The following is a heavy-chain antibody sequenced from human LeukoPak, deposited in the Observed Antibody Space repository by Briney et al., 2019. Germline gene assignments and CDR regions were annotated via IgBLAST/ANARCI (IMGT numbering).Heavy chain of an antibody. CDR1: GYSFTSYD. Sequence: ASVKVSCKASGYSFTSYDINWVRQATGQGLEWMGWMNPNSGNTGYAQKFQGRVTMTRNTSISTAYMELSSLRSEDTAVYYCARVSSGWYVAFDIWGQGTMVTVSS. CDR2: MNPNSGNT. CDR3: ARVSSGWYVAFDI. J-gene: IGHJ3*02. V-gene: IGHV1-8*01. D-gene: IGHD6-19*01.